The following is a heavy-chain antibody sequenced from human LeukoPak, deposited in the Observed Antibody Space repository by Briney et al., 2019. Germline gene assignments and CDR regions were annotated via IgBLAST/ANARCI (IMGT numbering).Heavy chain of an antibody. CDR3: AKGGNYHILTGCSDFDY. V-gene: IGHV3-30*02. D-gene: IGHD3-9*01. CDR1: GFTFSSYG. Sequence: TGGSLRLSCAVSGFTFSSYGMNWVRQAPGKGLEWVAYIGNDGSYKYYADSVKGRFTISRDNSKNTLYLQMNSLRAEDTAVYYCAKGGNYHILTGCSDFDYWGQGTLVTVSS. J-gene: IGHJ4*02. CDR2: IGNDGSYK.